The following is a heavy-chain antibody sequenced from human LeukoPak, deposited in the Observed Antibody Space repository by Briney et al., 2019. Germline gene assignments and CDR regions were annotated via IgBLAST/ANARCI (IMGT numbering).Heavy chain of an antibody. D-gene: IGHD3-10*01. V-gene: IGHV4-59*08. CDR2: VFYSGST. CDR3: ARHDGSSLPFDY. Sequence: SETLSLTCTVSGGSISSYYWSWIRQPPGKGLEWIGYVFYSGSTNYDPSLKSRVTTSVDTSKNQFSLKLSSVTAADTAVYYCARHDGSSLPFDYWGQGTLVTVSS. CDR1: GGSISSYY. J-gene: IGHJ4*02.